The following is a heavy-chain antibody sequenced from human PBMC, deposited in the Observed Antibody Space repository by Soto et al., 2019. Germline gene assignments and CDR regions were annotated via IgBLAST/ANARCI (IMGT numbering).Heavy chain of an antibody. D-gene: IGHD6-19*01. J-gene: IGHJ4*02. V-gene: IGHV4-39*01. Sequence: QLQLQESGPGLVKPSETLSLTCTVSGGSISSSSYYWGWIRQPPGKGLEWIGSIYYSGSTYYNPSLMSRVTLPVNPSENLFSPKLRSVTAADTAVYYCESPLGSSGWYDYWGQGTLVTVSS. CDR3: ESPLGSSGWYDY. CDR2: IYYSGST. CDR1: GGSISSSSYY.